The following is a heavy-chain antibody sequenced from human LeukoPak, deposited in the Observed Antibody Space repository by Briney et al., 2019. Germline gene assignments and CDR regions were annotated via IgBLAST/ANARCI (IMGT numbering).Heavy chain of an antibody. Sequence: GGSLRLSCAASGFTFSSYAMHWVRQAPGKGLEWVAVISYDGSNKYYADSVKGRFTISRDNSKNTLYLQMNSLRAEDTAVYYCARAQQWLVPFDYWGQGTLVTVSS. D-gene: IGHD6-19*01. CDR2: ISYDGSNK. CDR3: ARAQQWLVPFDY. V-gene: IGHV3-30*04. CDR1: GFTFSSYA. J-gene: IGHJ4*02.